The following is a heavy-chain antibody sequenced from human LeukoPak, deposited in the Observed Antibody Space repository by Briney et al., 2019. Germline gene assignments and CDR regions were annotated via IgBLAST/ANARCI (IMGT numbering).Heavy chain of an antibody. CDR1: GGSFSGYY. D-gene: IGHD5-18*01. J-gene: IGHJ6*03. CDR3: ARAARDTAMVTPFYMDV. CDR2: INHSGST. Sequence: SETLSLTCAVYGGSFSGYYWSWIRQPPGKGLEWIGEINHSGSTNYNPSLKSRVTISVDTSKNQFSLKLSSVTAADTAVYYCARAARDTAMVTPFYMDVWGKGTTVTISS. V-gene: IGHV4-34*01.